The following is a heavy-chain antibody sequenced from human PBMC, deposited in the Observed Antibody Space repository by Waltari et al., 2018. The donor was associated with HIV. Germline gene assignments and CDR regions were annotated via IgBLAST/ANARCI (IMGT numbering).Heavy chain of an antibody. V-gene: IGHV3-33*01. CDR1: GFHFSGFG. J-gene: IGHJ6*02. CDR3: AREKGSSSGHYYGMDV. D-gene: IGHD2-2*01. CDR2: IWYDGSNK. Sequence: QVQLVESGGGVVQPGRSLRLSCVASGFHFSGFGIDWVRQTPGKGLEWMAVIWYDGSNKLYSDSVKGRFTVSRDNSKNTLYLQMNNLRVEDTAIYYCAREKGSSSGHYYGMDVWGQGTTVTISS.